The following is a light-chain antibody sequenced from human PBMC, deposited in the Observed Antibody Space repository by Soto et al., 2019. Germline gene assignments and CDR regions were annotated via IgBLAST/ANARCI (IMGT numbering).Light chain of an antibody. V-gene: IGKV1-27*01. CDR3: QKYKDAPRT. J-gene: IGKJ1*01. Sequence: QMTQSPSSLSASVGDRVTITCRASQDISNYLAWYQQKPGGAPKLLIYEPSTWQSGVPSRFSGSGSGADFTLTISSLQPEDVAIYYCQKYKDAPRTFGQGPRVEMK. CDR2: EPS. CDR1: QDISNY.